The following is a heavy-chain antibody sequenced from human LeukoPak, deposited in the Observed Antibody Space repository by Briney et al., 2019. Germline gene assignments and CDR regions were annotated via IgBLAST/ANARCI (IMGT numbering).Heavy chain of an antibody. CDR1: GGTFSSYA. CDR3: ARDRGGDDYVWGSYLGPRYYYYGMDV. D-gene: IGHD3-16*01. V-gene: IGHV1-69*04. Sequence: GASVKVSCKASGGTFSSYAISWVRQAPGQGLEWMGRIIPILGIANYAQKFQGRVTITADKSTSTAYMELSSLRSEDTAVYYCARDRGGDDYVWGSYLGPRYYYYGMDVWGQGTTVTVSS. CDR2: IIPILGIA. J-gene: IGHJ6*02.